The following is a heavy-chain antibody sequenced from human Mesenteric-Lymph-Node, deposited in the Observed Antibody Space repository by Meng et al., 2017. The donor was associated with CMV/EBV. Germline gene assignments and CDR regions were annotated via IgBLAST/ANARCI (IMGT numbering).Heavy chain of an antibody. CDR1: GGSFSGYS. CDR2: INHSGST. D-gene: IGHD3-9*01. Sequence: HGKFHQGGGGLLVTLETLSGTCAVYGGSFSGYSWNWIRQSPEKGLEWIGEINHSGSTTYNPSLTSRIIISVGTSTNQISLNMSSVTAADTAVYYCARGSSYDILTGYFDYWGQGALVTVSS. J-gene: IGHJ4*02. V-gene: IGHV4-34*01. CDR3: ARGSSYDILTGYFDY.